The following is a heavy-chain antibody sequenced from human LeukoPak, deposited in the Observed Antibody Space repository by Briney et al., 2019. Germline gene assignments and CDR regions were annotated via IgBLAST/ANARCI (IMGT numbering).Heavy chain of an antibody. Sequence: SVKVSCTASRGTFRSYAISWVRQAPGQGLEWMGGIIPIFGTANYAQKFKGRVTINADESTSTAYMEVSSLRSEDTAVYYCARVLSQPAYYFDYGGQGTLVTVSS. CDR1: RGTFRSYA. V-gene: IGHV1-69*13. J-gene: IGHJ4*02. D-gene: IGHD2-2*01. CDR2: IIPIFGTA. CDR3: ARVLSQPAYYFDY.